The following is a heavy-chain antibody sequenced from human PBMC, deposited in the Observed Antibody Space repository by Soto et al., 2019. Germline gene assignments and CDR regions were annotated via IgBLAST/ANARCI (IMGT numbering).Heavy chain of an antibody. D-gene: IGHD1-1*01. J-gene: IGHJ4*02. CDR1: GFTFSSYA. V-gene: IGHV3-23*01. CDR3: VRTIQPGTTTYFDY. CDR2: ISGSGGST. Sequence: HPGGSLRLSCAASGFTFSSYAMSWVRQAPGKGLEWVSAISGSGGSTYYADSVKGRFTISRDNSKNSVYLQMNSLKTEDTAVYYCVRTIQPGTTTYFDYWGQGTLVTVSS.